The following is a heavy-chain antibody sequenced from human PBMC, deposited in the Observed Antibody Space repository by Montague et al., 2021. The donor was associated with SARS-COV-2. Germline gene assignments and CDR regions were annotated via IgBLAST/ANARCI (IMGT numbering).Heavy chain of an antibody. CDR2: TYYRSKWYN. J-gene: IGHJ2*01. D-gene: IGHD2-21*02. CDR3: ARAYCGGDCCFYWYFDL. V-gene: IGHV6-1*01. CDR1: GDSVSSNIAT. Sequence: CAISGDSVSSNIATWNWIRQSPSRGLEWLGRTYYRSKWYNDYAVSVKSRVIINPYTSNNRISLQLNSVTPEDTAVYYCARAYCGGDCCFYWYFDLWGRGTLVTVSS.